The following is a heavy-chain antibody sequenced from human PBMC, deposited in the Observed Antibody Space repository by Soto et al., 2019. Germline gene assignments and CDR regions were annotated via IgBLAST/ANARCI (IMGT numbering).Heavy chain of an antibody. Sequence: SETLSLTCTVSGDSINSGDFYWSWIRQPPGKGLQFIGYIYYSGSIHYDPSLNGRVTISVDTSKNQFSLKVTSVTAADTAVYYCARRGFWSGFTWGQGTLVTVSS. J-gene: IGHJ5*02. D-gene: IGHD3-3*01. CDR2: IYYSGSI. CDR1: GDSINSGDFY. CDR3: ARRGFWSGFT. V-gene: IGHV4-30-4*01.